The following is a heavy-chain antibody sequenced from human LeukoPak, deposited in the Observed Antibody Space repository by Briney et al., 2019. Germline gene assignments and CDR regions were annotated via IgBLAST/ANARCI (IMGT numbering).Heavy chain of an antibody. CDR1: GFTFSSYA. D-gene: IGHD3-10*01. CDR3: ATHITMVRGIDAFDI. Sequence: PGGSLRLSCAASGFTFSSYAMSWVRQAPGKGLEWVSAISGSGGSTYYADSVKGRFTISRDNSKNTLYLQMNSLRAEDTAVYYCATHITMVRGIDAFDIWGQGTMVTVSS. CDR2: ISGSGGST. V-gene: IGHV3-23*01. J-gene: IGHJ3*02.